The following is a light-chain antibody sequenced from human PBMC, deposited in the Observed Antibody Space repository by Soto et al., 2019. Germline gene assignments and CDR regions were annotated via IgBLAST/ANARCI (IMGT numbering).Light chain of an antibody. J-gene: IGKJ4*01. CDR1: QSVSSY. Sequence: EIVLTQSPATLSLSPGERATLSCRASQSVSSYLAWYQQKPGQAPRLLIYDASNRATGIPARFSGSGSGTDFTLTIPSLEPEDLAVYYCQHRSNWLAFGGGTKVEIK. CDR2: DAS. V-gene: IGKV3-11*01. CDR3: QHRSNWLA.